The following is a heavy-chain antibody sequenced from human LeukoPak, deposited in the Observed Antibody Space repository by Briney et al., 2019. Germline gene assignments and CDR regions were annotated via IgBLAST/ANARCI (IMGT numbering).Heavy chain of an antibody. Sequence: SETLSLTCAVSGGSISSGGYSWSWIRQPPGKGLEWIGEINHSGSTNYNPSLKSRVTISVDTSKNQFSLKLSSVTAADTAVYYCARGGYYDSSGYYHFDYWGQGTLVTVSS. V-gene: IGHV4-30-2*01. CDR1: GGSISSGGYS. D-gene: IGHD3-22*01. CDR2: INHSGST. CDR3: ARGGYYDSSGYYHFDY. J-gene: IGHJ4*02.